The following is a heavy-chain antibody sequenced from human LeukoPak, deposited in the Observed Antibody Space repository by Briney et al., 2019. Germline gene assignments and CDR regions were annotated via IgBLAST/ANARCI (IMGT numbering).Heavy chain of an antibody. D-gene: IGHD3-10*01. CDR1: GFTFSSYS. CDR3: ARGLRRGAFDI. V-gene: IGHV3-21*01. J-gene: IGHJ3*02. Sequence: GGSLRLSCAASGFTFSSYSMNWVRQAPGKGLEWVSSISSRSSYIYYADSVKGRFTISRDNAKNSLYLQMNSLRAEDTAVYYCARGLRRGAFDIWSQGTMVTVSS. CDR2: ISSRSSYI.